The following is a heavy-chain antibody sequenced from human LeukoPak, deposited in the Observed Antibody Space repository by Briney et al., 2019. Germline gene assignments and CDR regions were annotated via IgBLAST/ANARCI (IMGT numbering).Heavy chain of an antibody. V-gene: IGHV3-30*04. CDR1: GFTFDIYA. CDR2: MSYDGSNN. J-gene: IGHJ4*02. D-gene: IGHD2-15*01. CDR3: ARDQVQLCSSGSCYVIDN. Sequence: GGSLRLSCAASGFTFDIYAMHWVRQAPGRGLEWVAVMSYDGSNNYYADSVKGRFTISRDNSQNTLHLQMSSLRVADTAVYYCARDQVQLCSSGSCYVIDNWGPGTLVAVSS.